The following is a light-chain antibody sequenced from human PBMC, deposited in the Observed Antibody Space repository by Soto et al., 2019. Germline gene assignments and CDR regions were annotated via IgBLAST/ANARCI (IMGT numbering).Light chain of an antibody. V-gene: IGKV1-9*01. CDR1: QDINTY. CDR3: QQRKSYPIT. CDR2: AVS. J-gene: IGKJ5*01. Sequence: DIPLTQSPSFLSASVGDRVTITCRASQDINTYLAWYQQKPGKAPKLLIFAVSTLQNGVPSRFSGSGSGTEFTVTITSLQPEDFATYYGQQRKSYPITFGQGTRLEIK.